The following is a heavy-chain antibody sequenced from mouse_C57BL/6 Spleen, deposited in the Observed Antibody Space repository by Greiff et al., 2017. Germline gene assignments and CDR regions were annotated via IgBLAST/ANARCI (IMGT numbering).Heavy chain of an antibody. D-gene: IGHD2-4*01. CDR3: ARHDYDEGYYAMDY. J-gene: IGHJ4*01. Sequence: EVQVVESGGDLVKPGGSLKLSCAASGFTFSSYGMSWVRQTPDKRLEWVATISSGGSYTYYPDSVKGRFTISRDNAKNTLYLQMSSLKSEDTAMYYCARHDYDEGYYAMDYWGQGTSVTVSS. V-gene: IGHV5-6*01. CDR1: GFTFSSYG. CDR2: ISSGGSYT.